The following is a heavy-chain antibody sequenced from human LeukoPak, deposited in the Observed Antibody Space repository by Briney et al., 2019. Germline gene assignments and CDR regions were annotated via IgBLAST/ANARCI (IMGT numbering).Heavy chain of an antibody. CDR2: INWNGGST. V-gene: IGHV3-20*04. Sequence: GGSLRLSCAASGFTFDDYGMSWVRQAPGKGLEWVSGINWNGGSTGYADSVKGRFTISRDNAKNSLYLQMNSLRAEDTALYYCARGQQVDTAMVSFDYWGQGTLVTVSS. CDR1: GFTFDDYG. CDR3: ARGQQVDTAMVSFDY. D-gene: IGHD5-18*01. J-gene: IGHJ4*02.